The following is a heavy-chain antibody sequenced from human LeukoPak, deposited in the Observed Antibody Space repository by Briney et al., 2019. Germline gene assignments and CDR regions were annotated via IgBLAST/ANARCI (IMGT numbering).Heavy chain of an antibody. CDR1: GFSMSVYW. Sequence: GGSLRLSCEASGFSMSVYWMSWVRQAPGKGLEWVGNIKPDGSERNYVDSVKGRFTISRGNAKKSLYLQMSSLRAEDTAVYYCARDWGAYYHFFDYWGQGTLVTVSS. D-gene: IGHD3-22*01. J-gene: IGHJ4*02. CDR3: ARDWGAYYHFFDY. V-gene: IGHV3-7*01. CDR2: IKPDGSER.